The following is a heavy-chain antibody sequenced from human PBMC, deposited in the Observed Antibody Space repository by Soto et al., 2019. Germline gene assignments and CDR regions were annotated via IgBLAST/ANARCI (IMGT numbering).Heavy chain of an antibody. CDR3: AREVVVVPAGGMDV. V-gene: IGHV3-48*03. Sequence: AGGSLRLSCAASGFTFSSYEMNWVRQAPGKGLEWVSYISSSGSTIYYADSVKGRFTISRDNAKNSLYLQMNSLRAEDTAVYYCAREVVVVPAGGMDVWGQGTTVTVSS. D-gene: IGHD2-2*01. J-gene: IGHJ6*02. CDR2: ISSSGSTI. CDR1: GFTFSSYE.